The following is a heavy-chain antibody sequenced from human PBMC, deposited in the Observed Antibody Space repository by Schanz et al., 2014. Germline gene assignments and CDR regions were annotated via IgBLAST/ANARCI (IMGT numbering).Heavy chain of an antibody. J-gene: IGHJ6*02. CDR3: AKVDRTRYYAMDV. D-gene: IGHD3-9*01. Sequence: QVQLVESGGGVVQPGRSLRLSCAASGFTFSSYALHWVRQAPGKGLEWVAFVPFDGSQKFYADSVKGRFTISRDNSKNTVYLQMNSLRPGDTAVYYCAKVDRTRYYAMDVWGQGTTVTVSS. CDR2: VPFDGSQK. CDR1: GFTFSSYA. V-gene: IGHV3-30*04.